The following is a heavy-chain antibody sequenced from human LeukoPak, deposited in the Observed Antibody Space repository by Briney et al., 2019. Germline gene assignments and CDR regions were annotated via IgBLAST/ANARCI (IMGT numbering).Heavy chain of an antibody. V-gene: IGHV3-7*01. D-gene: IGHD5-12*01. J-gene: IGHJ4*02. CDR3: ARDLVVATFDY. CDR2: VKLDGSEK. Sequence: GGSLRLSCAASGFIFSSYWMSWVRQAPGKGLEWVANVKLDGSEKSYVDSVKGRFTISRDNAKNSLYLQMNSLRAEDTAVYYCARDLVVATFDYWGQGTLVTVSS. CDR1: GFIFSSYW.